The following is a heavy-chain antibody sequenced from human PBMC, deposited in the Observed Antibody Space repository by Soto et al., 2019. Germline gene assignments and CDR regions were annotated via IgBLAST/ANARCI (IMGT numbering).Heavy chain of an antibody. D-gene: IGHD3-10*01. CDR1: GFTFSSYW. J-gene: IGHJ4*02. CDR2: VTGDGSHT. V-gene: IGHV3-74*01. Sequence: GGSLRLSCAASGFTFSSYWMHWVREAPGKGLEWVSRVTGDGSHTIYADSVRGRFTISRDNTKNTLYLQMNRRRAEDTAIYYCAVAAGFDYGAYFDSWGQGTLVTVSS. CDR3: AVAAGFDYGAYFDS.